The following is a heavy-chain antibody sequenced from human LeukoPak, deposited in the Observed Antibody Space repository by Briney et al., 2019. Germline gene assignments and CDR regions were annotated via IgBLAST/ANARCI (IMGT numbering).Heavy chain of an antibody. J-gene: IGHJ6*03. CDR3: ARVVWTDYGGNSKYMDV. Sequence: GGSLRLSCAASGFGLSSYWMTWVRQAPGKGLEWVANIEYDGSEKYYVDSVKGRFTISRDNAKNSLYLQMNSLRVEDTAVYYCARVVWTDYGGNSKYMDVWGKGTTVTVSS. D-gene: IGHD4-23*01. CDR2: IEYDGSEK. V-gene: IGHV3-7*01. CDR1: GFGLSSYW.